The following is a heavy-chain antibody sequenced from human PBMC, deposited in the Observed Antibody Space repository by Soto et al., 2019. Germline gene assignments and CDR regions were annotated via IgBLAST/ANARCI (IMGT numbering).Heavy chain of an antibody. Sequence: QVHLVQSETEVKEPGASVTVSCKTSDSTFTGYTINWVRQAPGQGLEWLGWISSLNGKTNYARKYQCRLTMTTHTSATTAYMELRSLRSDDTAVYFCARGTVTSGRWFGPWGQGTLVTVSS. CDR3: ARGTVTSGRWFGP. V-gene: IGHV1-18*04. CDR1: DSTFTGYT. CDR2: ISSLNGKT. D-gene: IGHD4-17*01. J-gene: IGHJ5*02.